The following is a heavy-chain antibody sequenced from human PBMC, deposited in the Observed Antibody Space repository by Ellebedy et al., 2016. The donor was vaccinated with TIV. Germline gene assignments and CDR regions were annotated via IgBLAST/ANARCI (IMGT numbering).Heavy chain of an antibody. Sequence: GESLKISXAASGFTFSSYAMSWVRQAPGKGLEWVSAISGSGGSTYYADSVKGRFTISRDNSKNTLYLQMNSLRAEDTAVYYCAKVGVFGVVIIRYYFDYWGQGTLVTVSS. J-gene: IGHJ4*02. CDR3: AKVGVFGVVIIRYYFDY. V-gene: IGHV3-23*01. D-gene: IGHD3-3*01. CDR1: GFTFSSYA. CDR2: ISGSGGST.